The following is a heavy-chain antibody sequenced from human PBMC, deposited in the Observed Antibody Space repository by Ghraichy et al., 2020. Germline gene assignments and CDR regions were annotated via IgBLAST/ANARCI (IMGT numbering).Heavy chain of an antibody. CDR3: AKVWGVGTFDY. V-gene: IGHV3-23*01. CDR1: GFTFSSYA. J-gene: IGHJ4*02. CDR2: ISGSGGST. D-gene: IGHD3-16*01. Sequence: LSLTCAASGFTFSSYAMSWVRQAPGKGLEWVSAISGSGGSTYYADSVKGRFTISRDNSKNTLYLQMNSLRAEDTAVYYCAKVWGVGTFDYWGQGTLVTVSS.